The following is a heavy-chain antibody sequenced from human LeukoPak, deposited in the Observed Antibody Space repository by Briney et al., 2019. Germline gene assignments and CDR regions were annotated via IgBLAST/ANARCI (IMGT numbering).Heavy chain of an antibody. D-gene: IGHD3-22*01. CDR2: FDPEDGET. CDR1: GYTLTELS. CDR3: ATDSHYYESSGPTPSWFDA. Sequence: ASVKVSCKVSGYTLTELSMHLVRQAPGKGLECMGGFDPEDGETIYAQKFQGRVTMTEDTSTDTAYMELSSLRSEDTAVYYCATDSHYYESSGPTPSWFDACGQGTLVTVSS. J-gene: IGHJ5*02. V-gene: IGHV1-24*01.